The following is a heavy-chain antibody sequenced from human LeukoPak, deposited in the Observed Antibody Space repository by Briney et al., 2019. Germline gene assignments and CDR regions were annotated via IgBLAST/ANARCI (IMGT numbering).Heavy chain of an antibody. CDR2: ISYDGSTK. CDR3: ARDRYSHSGNNWFDP. J-gene: IGHJ5*02. V-gene: IGHV3-30*04. CDR1: GFTFSSYA. Sequence: PGGSLRLSCAASGFTFSSYAMHWVRQAPGKGLEWVVVISYDGSTKYYADSVKGRFTISRDNPKNTLYLQMNSLRLEDTAVYYCARDRYSHSGNNWFDPWGQGTLVTVSS. D-gene: IGHD3-10*01.